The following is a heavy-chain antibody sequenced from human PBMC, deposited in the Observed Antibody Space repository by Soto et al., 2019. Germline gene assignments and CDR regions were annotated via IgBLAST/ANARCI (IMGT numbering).Heavy chain of an antibody. D-gene: IGHD3-10*01. V-gene: IGHV3-7*01. CDR1: GFTFSSLC. CDR2: IKPDGSDQ. Sequence: EVQLVESGGGLVLPGGSLRLSCAASGFTFSSLCMSWVRQAPGKGLEWVANIKPDGSDQYYVVSVKGRFTSSRDIDRSSLCSQMNSLRGDDTAVYYGTRAGGSYYFAFWGQGTLV. CDR3: TRAGGSYYFAF. J-gene: IGHJ4*02.